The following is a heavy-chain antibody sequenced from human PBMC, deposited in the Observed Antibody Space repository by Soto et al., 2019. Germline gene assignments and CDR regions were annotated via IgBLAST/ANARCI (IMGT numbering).Heavy chain of an antibody. Sequence: SDTLSLTCTVCGGSVSPYYWSWIRQPPGKGLEWLGYIYYRGSTDYNPSLKSRVTISVDTSKNQFSLNLSSVTAADTAVYYCARDLRFQGHDYADYLGYGMDVWGQGTTVTVSS. CDR1: GGSVSPYY. D-gene: IGHD4-17*01. V-gene: IGHV4-59*02. J-gene: IGHJ6*02. CDR2: IYYRGST. CDR3: ARDLRFQGHDYADYLGYGMDV.